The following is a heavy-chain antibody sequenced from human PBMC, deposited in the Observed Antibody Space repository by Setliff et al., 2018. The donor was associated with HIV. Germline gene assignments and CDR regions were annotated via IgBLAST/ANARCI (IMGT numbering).Heavy chain of an antibody. CDR1: GGAFSRNA. V-gene: IGHV1-69*10. J-gene: IGHJ4*02. D-gene: IGHD2-8*01. Sequence: RASVKVSCKTSGGAFSRNAINWVRQAPGQGLEWLGGIIPLFGMRNVAPKFQDRVTITAVKSTSTSYMELSSLRSDDTAVYYCALGPQLYGAFDSWGQGALVTVSS. CDR2: IIPLFGMR. CDR3: ALGPQLYGAFDS.